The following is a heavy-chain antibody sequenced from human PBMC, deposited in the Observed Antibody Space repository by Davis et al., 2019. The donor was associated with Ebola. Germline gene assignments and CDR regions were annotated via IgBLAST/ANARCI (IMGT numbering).Heavy chain of an antibody. J-gene: IGHJ4*02. CDR1: GYTFTSYG. CDR3: ARARTEFYDILSGSHFDF. Sequence: ASVKVSCKASGYTFTSYGITWVRQAPGQGLEWMGWITPYNDDTTYAQKFQGRVTMTTDTSTSTAYMDLRSLRSDDSAVYYCARARTEFYDILSGSHFDFWGQGTLVTVSS. CDR2: ITPYNDDT. D-gene: IGHD3-9*01. V-gene: IGHV1-18*04.